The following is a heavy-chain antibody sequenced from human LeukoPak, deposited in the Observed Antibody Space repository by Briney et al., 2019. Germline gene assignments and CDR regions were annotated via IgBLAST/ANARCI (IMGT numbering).Heavy chain of an antibody. CDR2: ISGSAGST. V-gene: IGHV3-23*01. J-gene: IGHJ4*02. CDR1: GLTVSNNY. Sequence: GGSLRLSCAASGLTVSNNYMSWVRPAPGKGLEWVSAISGSAGSTYYADSVKGRFTISRDNSKNTLYLQMNSLRAEDTAIYYCAKYGDYGGNSFDYLGQGTLVTVSS. D-gene: IGHD4-17*01. CDR3: AKYGDYGGNSFDY.